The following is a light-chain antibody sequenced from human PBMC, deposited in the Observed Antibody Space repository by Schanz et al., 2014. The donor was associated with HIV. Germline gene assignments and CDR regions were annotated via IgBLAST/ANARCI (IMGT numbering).Light chain of an antibody. CDR2: DTN. J-gene: IGLJ2*01. CDR1: TSNIGTGFH. Sequence: QSVLTQPPSVSGAPGQRVTISCTGGTSNIGTGFHVHWYQQVPGAAPKLLIFDTNNRPSGVPDRFSGSKSGPSASLAITGLQAEDEADYYCSSHAGRNSFVVFGGGTKLTVL. CDR3: SSHAGRNSFVV. V-gene: IGLV1-40*01.